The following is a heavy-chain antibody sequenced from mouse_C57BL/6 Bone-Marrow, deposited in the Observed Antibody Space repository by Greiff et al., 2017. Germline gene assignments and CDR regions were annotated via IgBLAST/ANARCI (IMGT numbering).Heavy chain of an antibody. Sequence: VQLQQSGPELVKPGASVKLSCKASGYTFTSYDINWVKQRPGQGLEWIGWIYPRDGSTKYNEKFKDKATLTADKSSSTAYMQLSSLTYEDSAVYYCARSSLAWFAYWGQGTLVTVSA. V-gene: IGHV1-85*01. CDR2: IYPRDGST. J-gene: IGHJ3*01. CDR3: ARSSLAWFAY. CDR1: GYTFTSYD. D-gene: IGHD4-1*01.